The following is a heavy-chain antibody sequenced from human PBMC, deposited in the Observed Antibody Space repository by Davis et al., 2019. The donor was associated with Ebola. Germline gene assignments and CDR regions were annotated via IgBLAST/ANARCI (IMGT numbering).Heavy chain of an antibody. CDR1: GGSISSSNW. CDR2: IYHSGST. J-gene: IGHJ6*02. Sequence: SETLSLTCAVSGGSISSSNWWSWVRQPPGKGLEWIGEIYHSGSTNYNPSLKSRVTISVDTSKNQFSLKLSSVTAADTAVYYCARGAKQWLATMDVWGQGTTVTVSS. D-gene: IGHD6-19*01. V-gene: IGHV4-4*02. CDR3: ARGAKQWLATMDV.